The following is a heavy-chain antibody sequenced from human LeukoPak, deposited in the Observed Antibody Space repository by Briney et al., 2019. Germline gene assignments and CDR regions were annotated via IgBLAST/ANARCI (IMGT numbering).Heavy chain of an antibody. CDR2: IYYSGST. CDR3: ARHRVAYYDYVWGSYRYRYFDY. V-gene: IGHV4-39*01. D-gene: IGHD3-16*02. CDR1: GGSISSSSYY. Sequence: SETLSLTCTVSGGSISSSSYYWGWLRQPPGTGLEWIGSIYYSGSTNYNPSLKSRVTISVDTSKNQFSLKLSSVTAADTAVYYCARHRVAYYDYVWGSYRYRYFDYWGQGTLVTVSS. J-gene: IGHJ4*02.